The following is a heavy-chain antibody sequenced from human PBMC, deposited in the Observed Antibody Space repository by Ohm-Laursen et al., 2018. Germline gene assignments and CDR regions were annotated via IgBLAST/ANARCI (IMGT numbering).Heavy chain of an antibody. D-gene: IGHD3-3*01. J-gene: IGHJ4*02. Sequence: SLRLSCAASGFTFSSYWMSWVRQAPGKGLEWVANIKQDGGQQYYVDSVKGRFTISRDNSKNTLYLQMNSLRAEDTAVYYCAKGDYDFWSGYPFDYWGQGTLVTVSS. CDR3: AKGDYDFWSGYPFDY. CDR2: IKQDGGQQ. V-gene: IGHV3-7*03. CDR1: GFTFSSYW.